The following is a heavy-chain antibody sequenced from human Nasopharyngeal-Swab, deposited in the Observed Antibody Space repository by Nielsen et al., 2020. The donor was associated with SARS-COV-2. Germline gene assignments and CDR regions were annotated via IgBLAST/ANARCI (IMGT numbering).Heavy chain of an antibody. Sequence: SVKVSCKSSGFTFTSSAVQWVRQARGQRLEWIGWIVVGSGNTNYAQKFQERVTITRDMSTSTAYMELSSLRSEDTAVYYCAASPNYYDSSGYPFDIWGQGTMVTVSS. CDR2: IVVGSGNT. V-gene: IGHV1-58*01. CDR3: AASPNYYDSSGYPFDI. D-gene: IGHD3-22*01. CDR1: GFTFTSSA. J-gene: IGHJ3*02.